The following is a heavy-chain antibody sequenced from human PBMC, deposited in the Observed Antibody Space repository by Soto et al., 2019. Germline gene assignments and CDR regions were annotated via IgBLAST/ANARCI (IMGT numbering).Heavy chain of an antibody. CDR2: IIPIFGTA. Sequence: ASVKVSCKASGGTFSSYAISWVRQAPGQGLEWMGGIIPIFGTANYAQKFQGRVTITADKSTSTAYMELSSLRSEDTAVYYCASLYSSSWHLGYYFDYWGQGTLVTVSS. CDR3: ASLYSSSWHLGYYFDY. D-gene: IGHD6-13*01. J-gene: IGHJ4*02. V-gene: IGHV1-69*06. CDR1: GGTFSSYA.